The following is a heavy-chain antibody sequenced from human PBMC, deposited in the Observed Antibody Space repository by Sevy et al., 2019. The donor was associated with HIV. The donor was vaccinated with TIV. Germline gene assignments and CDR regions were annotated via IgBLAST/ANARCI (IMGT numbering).Heavy chain of an antibody. CDR1: GCTFSSYA. J-gene: IGHJ4*02. D-gene: IGHD3-22*01. CDR2: IRGSGGST. V-gene: IGHV3-23*01. CDR3: AIRYDSSGILAFDY. Sequence: GGSLRLSCAASGCTFSSYAMSWVRQAPGKGLEWVSAIRGSGGSTYYADSVKGRFTISRDNSKNTLYLQMNSLRAEDTAVYYCAIRYDSSGILAFDYWGQGTLVTVSS.